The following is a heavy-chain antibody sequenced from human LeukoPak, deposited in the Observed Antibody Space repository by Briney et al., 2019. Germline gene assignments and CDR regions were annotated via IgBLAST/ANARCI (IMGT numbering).Heavy chain of an antibody. CDR2: IYPGDSDT. CDR3: ARRDATKGDAFDI. Sequence: GESLKISCKGAGYSFTTYWIGWVRQIPGKVLEWMGIIYPGDSDTRYSPSFQGQVSISADKSITTAYLQWTSLKASDTAIYYCARRDATKGDAFDIWGQGTMVTVS. D-gene: IGHD2-15*01. V-gene: IGHV5-51*01. J-gene: IGHJ3*02. CDR1: GYSFTTYW.